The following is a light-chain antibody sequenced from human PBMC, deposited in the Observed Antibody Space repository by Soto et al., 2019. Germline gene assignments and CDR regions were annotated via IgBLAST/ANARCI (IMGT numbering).Light chain of an antibody. CDR1: QSIDRW. CDR3: QQYNHYYS. J-gene: IGKJ2*03. V-gene: IGKV1-5*01. Sequence: DIQLTQSPSTLSASVGDRVTITCRASQSIDRWLAWYQQKLGKAPELLIHDASRLESGVPSRFSGSGSGTEFTLTINSLQPDDGATYYCQQYNHYYSFGQGTKLEIK. CDR2: DAS.